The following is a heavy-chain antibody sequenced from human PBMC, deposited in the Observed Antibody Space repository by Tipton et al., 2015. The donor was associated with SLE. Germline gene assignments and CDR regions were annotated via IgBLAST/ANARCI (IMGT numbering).Heavy chain of an antibody. CDR1: GGSLSSYF. D-gene: IGHD6-19*01. CDR3: ARHADIAVMRYGMDV. Sequence: TLSLTCTVSGGSLSSYFWSWVRQAPGKGLEWIVSIHYRGALYYDPSLESRVTISVDLSNNQFSLRVTSVTAADMAKYYCARHADIAVMRYGMDVWGQGTTVIVSS. CDR2: IHYRGAL. J-gene: IGHJ6*02. V-gene: IGHV4-59*08.